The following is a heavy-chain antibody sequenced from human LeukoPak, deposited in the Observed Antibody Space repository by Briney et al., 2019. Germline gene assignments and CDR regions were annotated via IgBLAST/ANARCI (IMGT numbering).Heavy chain of an antibody. CDR1: GFSFSDYY. CDR3: ARALGIAFFDY. V-gene: IGHV3-11*01. Sequence: SGGSLIRSCAASGFSFSDYYMSWIRQAPGKGLEWVSCISSSGTTIDYADSVKGRFTISRDNAQNSLYLHLHSLRAEDTAVYYCARALGIAFFDYWGQGALVTVSS. J-gene: IGHJ4*02. CDR2: ISSSGTTI. D-gene: IGHD7-27*01.